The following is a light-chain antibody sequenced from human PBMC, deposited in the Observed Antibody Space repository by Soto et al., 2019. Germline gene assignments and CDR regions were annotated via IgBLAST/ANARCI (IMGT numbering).Light chain of an antibody. CDR2: GNS. J-gene: IGLJ1*01. CDR3: ASWDSDLDGFV. CDR1: SSNIGAGYD. Sequence: QPVLTQPPSVSGAPGQRVTISCTGSSSNIGAGYDVHWYQQLPGTAPKLLIYGNSNRPSGVPDRFSGSKSGTSASLAITGLQTADEAVYYCASWDSDLDGFVFGPGTKLTVL. V-gene: IGLV1-40*01.